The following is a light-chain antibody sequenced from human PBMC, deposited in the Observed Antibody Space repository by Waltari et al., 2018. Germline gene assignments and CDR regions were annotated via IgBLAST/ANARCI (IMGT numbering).Light chain of an antibody. V-gene: IGLV5-45*01. Sequence: PMLTQPASLSASPGASASLTCTFSGGINVAGYHIFWYQQKPGSPPRYLLRYKSDSDKGQGSGVPSRFSGSKDASANTGILRISGHQSEDEADYYCAIGHSSGDVFGSGTKLTVL. CDR3: AIGHSSGDV. CDR2: YKSDSDK. CDR1: GGINVAGYH. J-gene: IGLJ6*01.